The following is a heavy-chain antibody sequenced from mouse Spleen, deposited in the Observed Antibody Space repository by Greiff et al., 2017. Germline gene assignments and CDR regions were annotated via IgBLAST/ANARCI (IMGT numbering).Heavy chain of an antibody. V-gene: IGHV1-64*01. Sequence: VQLQQPGAELVKPGASVKLSCKASGYTFTSYWMHWVKQRPGQGLEWIGMIHPNSGSTNYNEKFKSKATLTVDKSSSTAYMQLSSLTSEDSAVYYCARWDYGNYYFDYWGQGTTLTVSS. J-gene: IGHJ2*01. D-gene: IGHD2-1*01. CDR1: GYTFTSYW. CDR3: ARWDYGNYYFDY. CDR2: IHPNSGST.